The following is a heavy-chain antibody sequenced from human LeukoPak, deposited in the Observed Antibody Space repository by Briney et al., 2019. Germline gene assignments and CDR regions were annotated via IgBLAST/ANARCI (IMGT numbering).Heavy chain of an antibody. J-gene: IGHJ4*02. D-gene: IGHD5-18*01. Sequence: GGYLRLYGAASGFTYNSNGMHRVRQAPGQGRKWVAFIRDDGSKKYHADSVKGRFTISRDKSKNTLYLQMNRLRVEDTAVYYCAKESQRGYSYGYIRDYFDSWGQGTLVTVSS. V-gene: IGHV3-30*02. CDR1: GFTYNSNG. CDR2: IRDDGSKK. CDR3: AKESQRGYSYGYIRDYFDS.